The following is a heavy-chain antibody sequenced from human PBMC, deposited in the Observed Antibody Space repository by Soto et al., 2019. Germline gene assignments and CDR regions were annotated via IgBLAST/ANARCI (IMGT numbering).Heavy chain of an antibody. Sequence: SVKVSCKASGGTFSSYAISWVRQAPGQGLEWMGGIIPIFGTANYAQKFQGRVMITADESTSTAYMELSSLRSEDTAVYYCARARDSSGRDAFDIWGQGTMVTVSS. CDR3: ARARDSSGRDAFDI. V-gene: IGHV1-69*13. CDR2: IIPIFGTA. D-gene: IGHD3-22*01. CDR1: GGTFSSYA. J-gene: IGHJ3*02.